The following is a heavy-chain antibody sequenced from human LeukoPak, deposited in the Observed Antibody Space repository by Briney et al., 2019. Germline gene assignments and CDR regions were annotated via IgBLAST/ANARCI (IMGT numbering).Heavy chain of an antibody. Sequence: GGSLRLSCAASGFTVSSNYMSWVRQAPGKGLEWVAVISYDGSNKYYADSVKGRFTISRDNSKNTLYLQMNSLRAEDTAVYYCARDYGGNSDAFDIWGQGTMVTVSS. CDR1: GFTVSSNY. CDR3: ARDYGGNSDAFDI. V-gene: IGHV3-30*03. D-gene: IGHD4-23*01. J-gene: IGHJ3*02. CDR2: ISYDGSNK.